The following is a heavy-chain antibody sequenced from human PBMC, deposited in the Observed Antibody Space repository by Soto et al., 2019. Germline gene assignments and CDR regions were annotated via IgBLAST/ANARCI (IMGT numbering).Heavy chain of an antibody. V-gene: IGHV4-39*01. CDR2: IYYSGST. CDR3: ARHRIGDYRLHLTDDYFAY. D-gene: IGHD4-17*01. Sequence: SETLSLTCTVSGGSISSSSYYWGWIRQPPGKGLEWIGSIYYSGSTYYNPSLKSRVTISVDTSKNQFSLKLSSVTAADTAVYYCARHRIGDYRLHLTDDYFAYWGQGTLVTVSS. CDR1: GGSISSSSYY. J-gene: IGHJ4*02.